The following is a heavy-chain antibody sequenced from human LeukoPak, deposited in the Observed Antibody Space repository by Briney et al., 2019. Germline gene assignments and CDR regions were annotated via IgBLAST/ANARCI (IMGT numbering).Heavy chain of an antibody. CDR3: ARDWFHAIDY. D-gene: IGHD2/OR15-2a*01. CDR2: IRYDGSNK. CDR1: GFTFSSYG. J-gene: IGHJ4*02. V-gene: IGHV3-30*02. Sequence: HSGGSLRLSCAASGFTFSSYGMHWVRQAPGKGLEWVAFIRYDGSNKYYADSVKGRFTISRDNAKNTLYLQMNSLRAEDTAVYYCARDWFHAIDYWGQGTLVTVSS.